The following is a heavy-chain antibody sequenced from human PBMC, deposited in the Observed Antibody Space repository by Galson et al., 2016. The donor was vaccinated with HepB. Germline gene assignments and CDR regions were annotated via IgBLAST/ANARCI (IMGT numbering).Heavy chain of an antibody. CDR3: TRGDGFWAGWTY. CDR2: INPSGGSP. Sequence: SVKVSCKASGYTFTTHNIHWVRLAPGQGLEWMGIINPSGGSPNYAQKFQGRVTLTSDTSTSTVYMQLGSLRSDDTAVYYCTRGDGFWAGWTYWGQGTLVTVSS. V-gene: IGHV1-46*03. CDR1: GYTFTTHN. D-gene: IGHD3/OR15-3a*01. J-gene: IGHJ4*02.